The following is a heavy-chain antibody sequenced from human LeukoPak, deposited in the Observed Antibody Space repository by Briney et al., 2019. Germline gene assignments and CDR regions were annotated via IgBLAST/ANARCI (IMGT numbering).Heavy chain of an antibody. Sequence: SVKVSCKASGDTFSNSAFSWVRQAPGQGLEWMGGIIPIFGTPNYAQKFQGRVTITADKSTSTAYMELSSLRSEDTAVYYCARESARRVVVAASRNWFDPWGQGTLVTVSS. CDR2: IIPIFGTP. V-gene: IGHV1-69*06. J-gene: IGHJ5*02. CDR3: ARESARRVVVAASRNWFDP. CDR1: GDTFSNSA. D-gene: IGHD2-15*01.